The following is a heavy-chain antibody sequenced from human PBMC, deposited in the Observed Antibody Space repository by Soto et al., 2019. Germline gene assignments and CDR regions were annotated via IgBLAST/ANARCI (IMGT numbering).Heavy chain of an antibody. V-gene: IGHV1-2*04. CDR1: GYTFTGYY. Sequence: ASVRVSCKASGYTFTGYYMHWVRQAPGQGLEWMGWINPNSGGTNYAQKFQGWVTMTRDTSISTAYMELSRLRSDDTAVYYCARDLGEMATIWSRPRTSSYYCMDVWCQATTVTVS. J-gene: IGHJ6*02. CDR2: INPNSGGT. CDR3: ARDLGEMATIWSRPRTSSYYCMDV. D-gene: IGHD5-12*01.